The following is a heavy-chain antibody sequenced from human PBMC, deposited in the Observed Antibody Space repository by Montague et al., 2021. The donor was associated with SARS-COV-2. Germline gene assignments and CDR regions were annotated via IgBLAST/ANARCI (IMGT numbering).Heavy chain of an antibody. CDR3: ARGRGTEVFSRFYCGMDV. D-gene: IGHD1-1*01. J-gene: IGHJ6*02. V-gene: IGHV4-34*01. CDR1: GGSFSGYY. CDR2: INHSGST. Sequence: SETLSLTCAVSGGSFSGYYWSWIRQPPGKGLEWIGEINHSGSTNYNPSLKSRVTISVDTSKNQFSLKLSSVTAADTAVYYCARGRGTEVFSRFYCGMDVWGPGTTVTVSS.